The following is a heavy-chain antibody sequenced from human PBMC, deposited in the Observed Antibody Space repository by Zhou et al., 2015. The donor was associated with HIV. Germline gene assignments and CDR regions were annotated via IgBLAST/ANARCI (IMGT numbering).Heavy chain of an antibody. J-gene: IGHJ4*02. CDR1: GFLVSDYA. V-gene: IGHV3-30*18. CDR2: ISSDGSDK. Sequence: QVQLVESGGGVVQPGRSLRLSCAAFGFLVSDYAMHWVRQAPGKGLEWVALISSDGSDKFYAESVRGRFTISRDNSKNTLYVQMNSLRPEDTAVYYCAKDEYQVVPAAIGYWGQGTLVTVSS. CDR3: AKDEYQVVPAAIGY. D-gene: IGHD2-2*01.